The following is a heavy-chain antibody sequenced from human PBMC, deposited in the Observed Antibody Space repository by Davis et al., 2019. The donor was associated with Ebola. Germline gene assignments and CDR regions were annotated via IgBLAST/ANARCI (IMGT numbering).Heavy chain of an antibody. CDR3: AKDYMDY. Sequence: GGSLRLSCVASGFTFNTHTMAWVRQAPGKGLEWVAVISYDGSNKYYADSVKGRFTISRDNSKNTLYLQMNSLRAEDTAVYYCAKDYMDYWGQGTLVTVSS. J-gene: IGHJ4*02. V-gene: IGHV3-30*18. CDR2: ISYDGSNK. CDR1: GFTFNTHT.